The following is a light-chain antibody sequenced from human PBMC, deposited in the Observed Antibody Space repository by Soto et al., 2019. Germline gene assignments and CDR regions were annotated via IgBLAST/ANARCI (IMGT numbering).Light chain of an antibody. Sequence: EIVMTQSPATLSVSPGERATLSCRASQSVSGNLAWYQQKPGQAPRLLIYGASTRATGIPARFSGSGSGTGFTLTISSLESEDFAVYYCQQYNNWRPITFGQGTRLEIK. J-gene: IGKJ5*01. CDR1: QSVSGN. V-gene: IGKV3-15*01. CDR2: GAS. CDR3: QQYNNWRPIT.